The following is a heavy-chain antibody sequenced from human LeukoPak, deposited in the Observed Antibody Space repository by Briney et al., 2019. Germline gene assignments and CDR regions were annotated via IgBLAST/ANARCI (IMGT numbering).Heavy chain of an antibody. CDR2: IRQDGDTK. CDR3: ARSLPYGTTWYGRSDF. J-gene: IGHJ4*02. V-gene: IGHV3-7*03. Sequence: GGSLRLSCAASGFPFNAYWMTWVRQAPGKGLEWVANIRQDGDTKYCVDSVKGRFTISRDNAMNSLYLQMNSLRAEDTAIYYCARSLPYGTTWYGRSDFWGQGTLVTVSS. D-gene: IGHD6-13*01. CDR1: GFPFNAYW.